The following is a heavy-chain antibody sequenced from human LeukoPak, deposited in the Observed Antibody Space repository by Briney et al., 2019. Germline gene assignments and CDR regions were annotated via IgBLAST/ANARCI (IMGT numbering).Heavy chain of an antibody. Sequence: GGSLRLSCAASGFTFGTSAMSWVRQAPGKGPEWVSTFGRSGSDTYYSDSVKGRFTIFRDNSKNTLYLQMNSLRDEDTAVYYCAKGSLGSWYYFDYWGQGTLVTVPP. D-gene: IGHD6-13*01. CDR2: FGRSGSDT. CDR1: GFTFGTSA. CDR3: AKGSLGSWYYFDY. V-gene: IGHV3-23*01. J-gene: IGHJ4*02.